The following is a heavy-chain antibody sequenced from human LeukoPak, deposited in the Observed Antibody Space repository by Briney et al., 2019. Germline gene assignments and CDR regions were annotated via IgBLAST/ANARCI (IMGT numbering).Heavy chain of an antibody. D-gene: IGHD4-11*01. CDR1: GYTFTGYY. CDR3: ARDQDYRNYVAEY. Sequence: ASVRVSCKASGYTFTGYYMHWVRQAPGQGLELMGCVNPNSGDTNYAQKFQGRVTMTRDTSISTAYLELNRLRSDDTALYYCARDQDYRNYVAEYWGQGTLVTVSS. CDR2: VNPNSGDT. J-gene: IGHJ4*02. V-gene: IGHV1-2*02.